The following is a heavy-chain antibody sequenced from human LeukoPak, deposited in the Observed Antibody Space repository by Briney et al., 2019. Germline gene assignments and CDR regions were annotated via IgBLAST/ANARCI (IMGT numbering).Heavy chain of an antibody. J-gene: IGHJ3*02. CDR1: GFTFSSYW. D-gene: IGHD3-22*01. Sequence: GGSLRLSCAASGFTFSSYWMHWVRQAPGKGLVWVSLINSDGSSTSYADSVKGRFTISRDNAKNTLYLQMNSLRAEDTAVYYCARVRTNYYDSRDAFDIWGQGTMVTVSS. CDR2: INSDGSST. CDR3: ARVRTNYYDSRDAFDI. V-gene: IGHV3-74*01.